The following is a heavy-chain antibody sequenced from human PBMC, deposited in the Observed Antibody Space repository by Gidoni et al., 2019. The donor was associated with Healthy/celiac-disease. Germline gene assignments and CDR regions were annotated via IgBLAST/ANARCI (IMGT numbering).Heavy chain of an antibody. D-gene: IGHD3-22*01. J-gene: IGHJ4*02. Sequence: EVQLLEAGGGLVQPGGSLRLSCAASGFTVGSYAMSWVRQAPGKGLAWVSAIRGSGGSTYYADSVKSRLTISSNNYKNTLYLQMNSLRAEDTAVYYCARMPNYYDSSNHFDYWGQGTLVTVSS. V-gene: IGHV3-23*01. CDR1: GFTVGSYA. CDR2: IRGSGGST. CDR3: ARMPNYYDSSNHFDY.